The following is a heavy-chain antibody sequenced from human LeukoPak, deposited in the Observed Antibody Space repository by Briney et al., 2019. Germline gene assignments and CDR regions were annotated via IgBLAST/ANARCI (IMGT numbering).Heavy chain of an antibody. J-gene: IGHJ6*03. V-gene: IGHV3-48*01. CDR3: ARDSSGWYGDVGYYYYYMDV. D-gene: IGHD6-19*01. CDR1: GFIFNGYN. Sequence: GGSLRLSCAASGFIFNGYNMNWVRQAPGKGLEWISYITSSSSSNSYADSVKGRFSISRDNAKNSLYLQLNSLRAEDTAVYYCARDSSGWYGDVGYYYYYMDVWGKGTTVTVSS. CDR2: ITSSSSSN.